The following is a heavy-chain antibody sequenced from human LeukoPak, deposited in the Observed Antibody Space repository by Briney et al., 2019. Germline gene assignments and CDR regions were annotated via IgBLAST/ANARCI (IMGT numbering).Heavy chain of an antibody. CDR3: ARMTYCDFWSGYYGFDY. J-gene: IGHJ4*02. V-gene: IGHV4-34*01. CDR1: GGSFSGYY. Sequence: SETLSLTCAVYGGSFSGYYWSWIRQPPGKGLEWIGEINHSGSTNYNPSLKSRVTISVDTSKNQFSLKLSSVTAADTAVYYCARMTYCDFWSGYYGFDYWGQGTLVTVSS. D-gene: IGHD3-3*01. CDR2: INHSGST.